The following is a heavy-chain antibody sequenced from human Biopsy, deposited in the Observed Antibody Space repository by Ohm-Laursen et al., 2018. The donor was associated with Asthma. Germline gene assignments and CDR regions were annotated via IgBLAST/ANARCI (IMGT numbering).Heavy chain of an antibody. CDR1: GFTFGDYW. CDR2: IKHDGTEK. D-gene: IGHD3-3*02. CDR3: ARTFHFWSPYHAEHYQL. V-gene: IGHV3-7*01. J-gene: IGHJ1*01. Sequence: SLRLSCAAPGFTFGDYWMSWVRQVPGKGLEWVANIKHDGTEKNHVDSLKDRFTISRDNAKNSLYLQMNSLRAEDTAVYYCARTFHFWSPYHAEHYQLWGQGTLVTVPS.